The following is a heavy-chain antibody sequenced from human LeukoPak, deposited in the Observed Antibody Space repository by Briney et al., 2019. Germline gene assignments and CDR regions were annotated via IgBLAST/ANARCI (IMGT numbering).Heavy chain of an antibody. CDR1: GGSFSGYY. CDR2: INHSGST. V-gene: IGHV4-34*01. J-gene: IGHJ4*02. Sequence: SETLSLTCAVYGGSFSGYYWSWIRQPPGKGLERIGEINHSGSTNYNPSLKSRVTISVDTSKNQFSLKLSSVTAADTAVYYCARAEDYYDSSGYYPYYFDYWGQGTLVTVSS. CDR3: ARAEDYYDSSGYYPYYFDY. D-gene: IGHD3-22*01.